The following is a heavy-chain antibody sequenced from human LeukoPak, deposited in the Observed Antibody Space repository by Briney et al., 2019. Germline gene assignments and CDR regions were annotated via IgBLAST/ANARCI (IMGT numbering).Heavy chain of an antibody. CDR1: GGYINSFY. CDR3: ARLARLTLIRGVTGYHSLDV. Sequence: SETLSLTCTVSGGYINSFYWCWIRQPPGGGLEWIGYIYYSGSTNYNPSLKSRVTMSVDASKNQFSLWLSSVTAADTAVYYCARLARLTLIRGVTGYHSLDVWGRGTKVTVSS. CDR2: IYYSGST. D-gene: IGHD3-10*01. V-gene: IGHV4-59*01. J-gene: IGHJ6*04.